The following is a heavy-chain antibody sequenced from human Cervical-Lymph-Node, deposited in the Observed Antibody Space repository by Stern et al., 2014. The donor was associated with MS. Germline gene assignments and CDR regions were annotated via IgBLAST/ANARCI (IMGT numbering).Heavy chain of an antibody. Sequence: VQLVESGAEVKKPGASVQISCKASGYTFTNYYMHWVRQAPGQGLEWIGIINHSGDSTSYAQKFEGRVTMTRDTSTSTVNMELSSLTSGDTAVYYCARLRGYNVLTGYLDYWGQGTLVTVSS. V-gene: IGHV1-46*01. CDR3: ARLRGYNVLTGYLDY. J-gene: IGHJ4*02. CDR2: INHSGDST. CDR1: GYTFTNYY. D-gene: IGHD3-9*01.